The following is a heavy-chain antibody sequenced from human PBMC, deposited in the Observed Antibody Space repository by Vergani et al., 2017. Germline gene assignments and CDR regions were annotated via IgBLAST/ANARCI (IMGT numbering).Heavy chain of an antibody. J-gene: IGHJ4*02. CDR2: ISGSVVSA. CDR3: AKQDFVAGNYLFDY. Sequence: EVQLLESGGGLVQPGGSLRLTCAASEFTFSNYAMNWVRQAPGKGLEWVSGISGSVVSAYYTDSVKGRFTISRDNSKNMLFLQMNNLRTEDTAIYYCAKQDFVAGNYLFDYWGQGTLVTVSS. D-gene: IGHD1-7*01. V-gene: IGHV3-23*01. CDR1: EFTFSNYA.